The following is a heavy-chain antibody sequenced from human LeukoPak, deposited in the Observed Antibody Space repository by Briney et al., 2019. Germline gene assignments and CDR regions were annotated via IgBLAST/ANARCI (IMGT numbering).Heavy chain of an antibody. CDR2: IWYDGSNQ. D-gene: IGHD3-16*01. Sequence: PGGSLRLSCAASGFTFSRYGMHWVRQAPGKGLEWVAVIWYDGSNQYYADSVKGRFIISRDNSKNMMYLQMNSLRAEDTAVYYCVRDRGGLHYFDYWGQGALVTVSS. CDR3: VRDRGGLHYFDY. V-gene: IGHV3-33*01. CDR1: GFTFSRYG. J-gene: IGHJ4*02.